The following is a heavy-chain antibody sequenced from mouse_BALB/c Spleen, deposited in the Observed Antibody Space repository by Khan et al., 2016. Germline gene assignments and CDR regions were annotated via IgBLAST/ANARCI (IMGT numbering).Heavy chain of an antibody. Sequence: QVRLQQSGAELMKPGASVKISCKATGYTFSSYWIEWVKQRPGHGLEWIGEILPGSGSTNYNEKFKGKATFTADTSSNTAYMQLSSLTSEDSAVDYCARENYRAWFAYWGQGTLVTVSA. V-gene: IGHV1-9*01. CDR2: ILPGSGST. CDR3: ARENYRAWFAY. D-gene: IGHD2-14*01. J-gene: IGHJ3*01. CDR1: GYTFSSYW.